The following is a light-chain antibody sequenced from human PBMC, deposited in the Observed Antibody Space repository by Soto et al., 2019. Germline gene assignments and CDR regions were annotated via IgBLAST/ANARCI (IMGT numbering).Light chain of an antibody. CDR3: SSYAGSSGV. V-gene: IGLV2-8*01. CDR1: SSDVGAYNY. J-gene: IGLJ3*02. CDR2: DVS. Sequence: QSALTQPPSASGSPGQSVTISCTGTSSDVGAYNYVSWYQQHPGKAPKLMIYDVSKRPSGVPYRFFGSKSGNAASLTVSGLQGEDEADYYCSSYAGSSGVFGGGTKLTVL.